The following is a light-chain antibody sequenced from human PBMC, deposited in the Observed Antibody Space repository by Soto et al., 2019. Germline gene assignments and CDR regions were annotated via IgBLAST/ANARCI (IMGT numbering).Light chain of an antibody. V-gene: IGKV3-20*01. CDR3: QQFSSYPLT. CDR1: QSVTSTY. J-gene: IGKJ4*01. CDR2: ATS. Sequence: TQSPGTLSLSPGERATLSCRAVQSVTSTYMAWYQQKPGQAPRLLIYATSFRATGIPDRFRGSGSGTDFTLTISSLEPEDFAVYYCQQFSSYPLTFGGGTKVDNK.